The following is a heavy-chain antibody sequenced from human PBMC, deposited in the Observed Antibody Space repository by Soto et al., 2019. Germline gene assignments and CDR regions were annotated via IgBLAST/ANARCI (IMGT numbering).Heavy chain of an antibody. CDR1: GGSISSYY. Sequence: SETLSLTCTVSGGSISSYYWSWIRQPPGKGLEWIGYIYYSGSTNYNPSLKSRVTISVDTSKNQFSLKLSSVTAADTAVYYCARVLVWSGYYNYFDYWGQGTLVTVSS. J-gene: IGHJ4*02. D-gene: IGHD3-3*01. V-gene: IGHV4-59*01. CDR2: IYYSGST. CDR3: ARVLVWSGYYNYFDY.